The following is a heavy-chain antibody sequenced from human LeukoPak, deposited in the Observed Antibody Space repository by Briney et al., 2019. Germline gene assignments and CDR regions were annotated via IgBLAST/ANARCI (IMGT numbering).Heavy chain of an antibody. Sequence: GGSLRLSCAASGFTFSTYDMTWVRQAPGEGLEWVSLISGGGRKTYYADSVKGRFTISRDNSKNTLYLQMSSLRAEDTAVYYCAKDVCSGGACYYFDYWGQGTLVTVSS. J-gene: IGHJ4*02. D-gene: IGHD2-15*01. CDR1: GFTFSTYD. CDR2: ISGGGRKT. V-gene: IGHV3-23*01. CDR3: AKDVCSGGACYYFDY.